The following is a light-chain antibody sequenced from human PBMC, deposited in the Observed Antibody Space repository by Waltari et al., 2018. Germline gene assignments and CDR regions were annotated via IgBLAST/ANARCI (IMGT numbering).Light chain of an antibody. CDR1: QSVLNSSNNKNY. J-gene: IGKJ4*01. CDR3: QQYYSTPRT. V-gene: IGKV4-1*01. CDR2: WAS. Sequence: IVMTQSPDSLAVSLGERATINCQSSQSVLNSSNNKNYLAGYQQKPGQPPKLLIYWASTRESGVPDRFSGSGSGTDFTLTISSLQAEDVAVYYCQQYYSTPRTFGGGTKVEIK.